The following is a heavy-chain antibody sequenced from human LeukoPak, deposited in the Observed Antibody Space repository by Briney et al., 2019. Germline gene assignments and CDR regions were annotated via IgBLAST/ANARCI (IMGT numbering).Heavy chain of an antibody. CDR1: GYTFTGYY. J-gene: IGHJ3*02. CDR3: AGDPSGSPSGGAFDI. CDR2: INPNSGGT. Sequence: ASVKVSCKASGYTFTGYYMHWVRQAPGQGLEWMGWINPNSGGTNYAQKFQGRVTMTRDTSISTAYMELSRPRSDDTAVYYCAGDPSGSPSGGAFDIWGQGTMVTVSS. V-gene: IGHV1-2*02. D-gene: IGHD1-26*01.